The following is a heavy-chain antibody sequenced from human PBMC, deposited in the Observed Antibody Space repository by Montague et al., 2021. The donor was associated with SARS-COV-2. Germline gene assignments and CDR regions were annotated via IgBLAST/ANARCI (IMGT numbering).Heavy chain of an antibody. Sequence: SETLSLTCAVYTESFNGYYWTWIRQPPGKGLEWIGEISHPESTKYNPSLKSRVTISLDTYRKQVSLRLTSVTAADSATYYCARGVYNRVIFVISPRYYFDYWGQGSLVAVSA. CDR3: ARGVYNRVIFVISPRYYFDY. CDR2: ISHPEST. V-gene: IGHV4-34*01. J-gene: IGHJ4*02. D-gene: IGHD1-1*01. CDR1: TESFNGYY.